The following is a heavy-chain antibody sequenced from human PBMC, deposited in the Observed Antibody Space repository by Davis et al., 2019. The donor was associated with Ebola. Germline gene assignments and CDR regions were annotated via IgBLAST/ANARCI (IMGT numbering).Heavy chain of an antibody. CDR1: GGSISSYY. CDR3: ARKPARWENWFDP. J-gene: IGHJ5*02. V-gene: IGHV4-59*12. Sequence: SETLSLTCIVSGGSISSYYWSWIRQPPGKGLEWIGYIYYSGSTNYNPSLKSRVTISLDTSKNQFSLKVNSVTAADTSLYYCARKPARWENWFDPWGQGTLVTVSS. D-gene: IGHD2-2*01. CDR2: IYYSGST.